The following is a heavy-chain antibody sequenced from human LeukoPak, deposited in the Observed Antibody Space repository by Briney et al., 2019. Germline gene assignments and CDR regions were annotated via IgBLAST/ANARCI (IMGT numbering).Heavy chain of an antibody. Sequence: PGGSLRLSCAASGFTFSSYAMSWVRQAPGKGLEWVSGISWNSGSIGYADSVKGRFTISRDNAKNSLYLQMNSLRAEDTALYYCAKEQMAGAFDYWGQGTLVTASS. V-gene: IGHV3-9*01. D-gene: IGHD6-19*01. J-gene: IGHJ4*02. CDR1: GFTFSSYA. CDR2: ISWNSGSI. CDR3: AKEQMAGAFDY.